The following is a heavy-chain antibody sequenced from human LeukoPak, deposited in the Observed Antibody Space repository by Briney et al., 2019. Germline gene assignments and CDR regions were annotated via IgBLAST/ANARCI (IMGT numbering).Heavy chain of an antibody. CDR2: IHSDGSDT. J-gene: IGHJ3*02. CDR1: GFIFSSYW. Sequence: QSGGSLRLSCAASGFIFSSYWMHWVRQAPGKGLVWVSRIHSDGSDTTYAGSVKGRFTISRDNARNTLYLQMNSLRAEDTAVYYCAREGNSGWRDDGFDIWGQGTMVTVSS. D-gene: IGHD6-19*01. V-gene: IGHV3-74*01. CDR3: AREGNSGWRDDGFDI.